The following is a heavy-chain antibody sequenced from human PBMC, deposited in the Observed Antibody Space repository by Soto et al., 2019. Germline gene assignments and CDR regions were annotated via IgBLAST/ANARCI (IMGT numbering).Heavy chain of an antibody. D-gene: IGHD5-18*01. CDR3: AKGGYTYGLDP. CDR1: GFSFSSSA. J-gene: IGHJ5*02. Sequence: GGSLRLSCAASGFSFSSSAMSWVRQAPGKGLEWVSAISESGDNTFYADSVKGRFTISRENSNNALYLQMDTLRAEDTALYFCAKGGYTYGLDPWGQGTLVTVSS. CDR2: ISESGDNT. V-gene: IGHV3-23*01.